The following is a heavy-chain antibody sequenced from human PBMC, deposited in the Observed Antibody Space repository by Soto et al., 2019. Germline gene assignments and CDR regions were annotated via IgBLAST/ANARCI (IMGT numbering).Heavy chain of an antibody. D-gene: IGHD3-10*01. Sequence: ASMKVSCKTSGYTFTAYGLAWLRQAPGQGLEWMGWIDPKNGGTVSAQKFQGRLTMTRDTSISTVYMDLSGLTSDDTALYYCGRDDYGIFPYWGQGSLVTVSS. CDR3: GRDDYGIFPY. CDR1: GYTFTAYG. CDR2: IDPKNGGT. J-gene: IGHJ4*02. V-gene: IGHV1-2*02.